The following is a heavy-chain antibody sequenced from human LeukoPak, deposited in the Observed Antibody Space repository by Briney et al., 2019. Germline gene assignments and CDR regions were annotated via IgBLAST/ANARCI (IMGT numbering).Heavy chain of an antibody. D-gene: IGHD3-9*01. CDR2: IRGTGDTT. J-gene: IGHJ5*02. V-gene: IGHV3-23*01. CDR3: AKVNYDILTGYRWFDP. Sequence: GGSLRLSCAASGFTFSSYGMSWVRQAPGKGLEWVSAIRGTGDTTYYADSLKGRFTISRDNSKNTLYLQMNSLRAKDTAVYYCAKVNYDILTGYRWFDPWGQGTLVTVSS. CDR1: GFTFSSYG.